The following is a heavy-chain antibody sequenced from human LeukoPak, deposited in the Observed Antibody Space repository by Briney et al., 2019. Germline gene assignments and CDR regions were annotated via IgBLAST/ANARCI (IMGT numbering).Heavy chain of an antibody. CDR1: GYTFTSYG. CDR2: ISAYNGNT. J-gene: IGHJ6*03. V-gene: IGHV1-18*01. Sequence: GASVKVSCKASGYTFTSYGISWVQQAPGQELEWMGWISAYNGNTNYAQKLQGRVTMTTDTSTSTAYMELRSLRSDDTAVYYCATTGGDYVDYYYYMDVWGKGTTVTISS. CDR3: ATTGGDYVDYYYYMDV. D-gene: IGHD4-17*01.